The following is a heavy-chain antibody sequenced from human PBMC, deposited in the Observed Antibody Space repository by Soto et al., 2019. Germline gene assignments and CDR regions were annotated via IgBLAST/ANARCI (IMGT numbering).Heavy chain of an antibody. Sequence: SETLSLTCTVSGGSISSYYWSWIRQPPGKGLEWIGYIYYSGSTNYNPSLKSRVTISVDTSKNQFSLKLSSVTAADTAVYYCARAEGATYADYWGQRTLVIVSS. V-gene: IGHV4-59*01. J-gene: IGHJ4*02. D-gene: IGHD1-26*01. CDR1: GGSISSYY. CDR2: IYYSGST. CDR3: ARAEGATYADY.